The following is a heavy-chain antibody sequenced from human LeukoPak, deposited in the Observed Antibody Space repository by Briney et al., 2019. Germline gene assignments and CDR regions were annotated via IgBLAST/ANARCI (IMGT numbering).Heavy chain of an antibody. CDR1: GFTFSSYS. D-gene: IGHD6-19*01. CDR2: ISSSSSYI. CDR3: AREPRAGYSSGWSGSLY. Sequence: PGGSLRLSCAASGFTFSSYSMNWVRQAPGKGLEWVSSISSSSSYIYYADSVKGQFTISRDNAKNSLYLQMNSLRAEDTAVYYCAREPRAGYSSGWSGSLYWGQGTLVTVSS. V-gene: IGHV3-21*01. J-gene: IGHJ4*02.